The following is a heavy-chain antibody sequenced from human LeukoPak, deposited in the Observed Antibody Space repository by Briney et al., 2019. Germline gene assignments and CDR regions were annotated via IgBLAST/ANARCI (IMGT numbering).Heavy chain of an antibody. J-gene: IGHJ4*02. Sequence: GGSLRLSCAASGFTFSGSAMHWVRQASGKGLEWVGRIRSKANSYATAYAASVKGRFTISRDDSKNTAYLQMNSLKTEDTAVYYCTRPPPYSSGLDLLFDYWGQGTLVTVSS. CDR3: TRPPPYSSGLDLLFDY. D-gene: IGHD6-19*01. CDR1: GFTFSGSA. V-gene: IGHV3-73*01. CDR2: IRSKANSYAT.